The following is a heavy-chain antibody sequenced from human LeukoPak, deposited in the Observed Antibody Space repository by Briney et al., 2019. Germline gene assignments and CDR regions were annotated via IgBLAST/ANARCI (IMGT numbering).Heavy chain of an antibody. CDR1: GGSFSGYY. Sequence: SETLSLTCAVYGGSFSGYYWSWIRQPPGKGLEWIGEINHSGSTNYNPSLKSRVTISVDTSKNQFSLKLSSVTAADTAVYYCARARRVAAGKGTSDYWGQGTLVTVSS. V-gene: IGHV4-34*01. D-gene: IGHD6-13*01. J-gene: IGHJ4*02. CDR3: ARARRVAAGKGTSDY. CDR2: INHSGST.